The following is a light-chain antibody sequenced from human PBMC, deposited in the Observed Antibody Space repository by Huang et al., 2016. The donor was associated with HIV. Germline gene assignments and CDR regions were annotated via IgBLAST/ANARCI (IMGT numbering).Light chain of an antibody. CDR3: QQSYNLPYT. V-gene: IGKV1-39*01. J-gene: IGKJ2*01. Sequence: DIQMTQSPPSLSASLGDRVTITCRASQSITTYLKWYRHKPGEAPELLIHATSTLQNGVPSRFSGGGSGTDCTLTITNLQPEDVASYYCQQSYNLPYTFGRGTKVDIK. CDR1: QSITTY. CDR2: ATS.